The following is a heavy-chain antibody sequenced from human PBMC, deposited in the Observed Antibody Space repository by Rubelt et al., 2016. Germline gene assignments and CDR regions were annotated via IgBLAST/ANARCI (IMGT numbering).Heavy chain of an antibody. CDR1: GGSISSYY. J-gene: IGHJ4*02. V-gene: IGHV4-59*01. CDR3: ARDKRYSYLSYFDY. Sequence: QVQLQESGPGLVKPSETLSLTCTVSGGSISSYYWSWIRQPPGKGLEWIGYIYYRGSPNYNPSLEGVVIVYVETSIIQVSLKRGWGSAADTAVYNCARDKRYSYLSYFDYWGQGTMVTVSS. CDR2: IYYRGSP. D-gene: IGHD5-18*01.